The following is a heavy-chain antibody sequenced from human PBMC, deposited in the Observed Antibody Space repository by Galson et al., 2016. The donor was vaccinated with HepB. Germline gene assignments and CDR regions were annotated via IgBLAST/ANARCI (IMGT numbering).Heavy chain of an antibody. Sequence: SLRLSCAASEFTFSNYAMHWVRQAPGKGLEWVAHIWSDGSNKHYADSVKGRFTVSRDNSKNTLYLQMNSLRAEDAAVYYWAREEQLKSYFDYWGQGTLVSVSS. CDR1: EFTFSNYA. D-gene: IGHD6-19*01. CDR3: AREEQLKSYFDY. V-gene: IGHV3-33*08. CDR2: IWSDGSNK. J-gene: IGHJ4*02.